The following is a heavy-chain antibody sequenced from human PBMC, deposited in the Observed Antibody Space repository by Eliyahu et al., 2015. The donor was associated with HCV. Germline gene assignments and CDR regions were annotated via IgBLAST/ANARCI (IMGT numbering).Heavy chain of an antibody. CDR1: GGSFXGYF. CDR2: INHSGNI. CDR3: ARGDFYGSAGRFGMDV. V-gene: IGHV4-34*01. D-gene: IGHD4-17*01. Sequence: QVQLQQWGAGVLKTSETLSLTXAVYGGSFXGYFWSWIRQAPGKGLEWIGEINHSGNINXNPSLKSRVSISIDRTKKMVFLKLTSVTAADTGVYYCARGDFYGSAGRFGMDVWGRGTTVTVSS. J-gene: IGHJ6*02.